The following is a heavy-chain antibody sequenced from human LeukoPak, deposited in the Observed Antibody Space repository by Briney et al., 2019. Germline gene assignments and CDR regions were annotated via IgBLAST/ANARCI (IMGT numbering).Heavy chain of an antibody. CDR3: ASWAGTAAGFSGPLAY. CDR2: IIIASTT. J-gene: IGHJ4*02. D-gene: IGHD6-13*01. V-gene: IGHV3-48*01. Sequence: GGSLRLSCAASGFTFSRQSMNWVRLAPGKGLEWLSHIIIASTTYYADSVKGRSTISRDNARNSVFLQMASLRAEDTGVYYCASWAGTAAGFSGPLAYWGLGTLVTVSS. CDR1: GFTFSRQS.